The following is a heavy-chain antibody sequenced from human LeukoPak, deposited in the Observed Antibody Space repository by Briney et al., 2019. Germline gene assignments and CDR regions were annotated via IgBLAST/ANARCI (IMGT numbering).Heavy chain of an antibody. V-gene: IGHV5-51*01. Sequence: GESLKISCKGSGYSFTSYWIGWVRQMPGKGLEWMGIIYPGDSDTRYSPSFQGQVTISADKSISTAYLQWSSLKASDTATYYCARQFREPVNNFYYYYMDVWGKGTTVTVSS. D-gene: IGHD1-26*01. CDR1: GYSFTSYW. CDR2: IYPGDSDT. CDR3: ARQFREPVNNFYYYYMDV. J-gene: IGHJ6*03.